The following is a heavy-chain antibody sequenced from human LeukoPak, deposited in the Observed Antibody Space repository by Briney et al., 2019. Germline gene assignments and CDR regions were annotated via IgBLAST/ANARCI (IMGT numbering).Heavy chain of an antibody. CDR2: IIPILGIA. CDR1: GGTFSSYA. Sequence: SVKVSCKASGGTFSSYAISWVRQAPGQGLEWMGRIIPILGIANYAQKFQGRVTITADKSTSTAYMELSSLRSEDTAVYYCARDALEMATISFDYWGQGTLVTVSS. D-gene: IGHD5-24*01. CDR3: ARDALEMATISFDY. J-gene: IGHJ4*02. V-gene: IGHV1-69*04.